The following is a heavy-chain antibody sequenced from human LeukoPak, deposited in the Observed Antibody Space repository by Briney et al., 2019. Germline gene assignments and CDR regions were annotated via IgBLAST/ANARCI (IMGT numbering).Heavy chain of an antibody. J-gene: IGHJ5*02. CDR1: GYRFTSYW. V-gene: IGHV5-51*01. D-gene: IGHD3-22*01. CDR2: IYPGDSDT. CDR3: ARRTYYYDSSGLGYNWFDP. Sequence: GESLKIPCKGSGYRFTSYWIGWVRQMPGKGLEWMGIIYPGDSDTRYSPSFQGQVTISADKSISTAYLQWSSLKASDTAIYYCARRTYYYDSSGLGYNWFDPWGQGTLVTVSS.